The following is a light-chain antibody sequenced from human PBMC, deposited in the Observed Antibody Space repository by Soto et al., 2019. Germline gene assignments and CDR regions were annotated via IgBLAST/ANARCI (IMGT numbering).Light chain of an antibody. V-gene: IGKV3-15*01. Sequence: EIVLTQSPATLSVSPGESATLSCRASQSVHSNLAWYQQKSGQAPRLLIYAASTRASAIPARFSGSGSGTEFTLTISSLQPEDVAVFYCQQYTGWPLTFGGGTRVEI. CDR3: QQYTGWPLT. CDR2: AAS. CDR1: QSVHSN. J-gene: IGKJ4*01.